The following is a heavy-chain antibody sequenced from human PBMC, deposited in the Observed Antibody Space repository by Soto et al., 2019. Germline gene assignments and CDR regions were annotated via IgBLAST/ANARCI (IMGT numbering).Heavy chain of an antibody. D-gene: IGHD2-15*01. CDR2: ISYDGSYK. CDR1: GFTFSSYG. V-gene: IGHV3-30*18. CDR3: AKDPTRDRLVVVVAATPDY. J-gene: IGHJ4*02. Sequence: QVQLVESGGGVVQPGRSLRLSCAASGFTFSSYGMHWVRQAPGKGLEWVAVISYDGSYKYYADSVRGRFTISRDNTENPLYLQMNSLRTEYTAVYFCAKDPTRDRLVVVVAATPDYWGQGTLVTVSS.